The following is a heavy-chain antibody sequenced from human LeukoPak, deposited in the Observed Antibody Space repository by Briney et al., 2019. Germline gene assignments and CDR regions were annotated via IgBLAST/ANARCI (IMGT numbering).Heavy chain of an antibody. CDR1: GFTFRNYW. CDR2: VNGDGGLT. D-gene: IGHD5-24*01. J-gene: IGHJ4*02. Sequence: GGPLRLSCAASGFTFRNYWMHWVRQAPGKGLVWVSRVNGDGGLTHYADSVKGRFTISRDNAKNMLYLQMHSLRAEDTALYFCVRDGDDYNFDYWGQGSLVTVSS. CDR3: VRDGDDYNFDY. V-gene: IGHV3-74*01.